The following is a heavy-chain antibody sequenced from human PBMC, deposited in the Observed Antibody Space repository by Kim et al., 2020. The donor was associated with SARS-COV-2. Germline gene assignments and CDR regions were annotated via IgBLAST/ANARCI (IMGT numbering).Heavy chain of an antibody. D-gene: IGHD3-10*01. V-gene: IGHV3-30*18. CDR2: ISYDGSNK. CDR1: GFTFSSYG. Sequence: GGSLRLSCAASGFTFSSYGMHWVRQAPGKGLEWVAVISYDGSNKYYADSVKGRFTISRDNSKNTLYLQMNSLRAEDTAVYYCAKSRRYWFGEFPLWGQAT. J-gene: IGHJ3*01. CDR3: AKSRRYWFGEFPL.